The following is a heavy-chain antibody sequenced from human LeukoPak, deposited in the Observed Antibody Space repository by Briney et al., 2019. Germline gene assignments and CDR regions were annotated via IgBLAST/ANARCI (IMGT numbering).Heavy chain of an antibody. CDR3: ARADGYSYGRGYNWFDP. J-gene: IGHJ5*02. V-gene: IGHV4-34*01. CDR2: INHSGST. Sequence: SETLSLTCVVYGGSFSGYYWSWIRQPPGKGLEWIGEINHSGSTNYNPSLKRRVTISVDTSKNQFSLKLSSVTAADTAVYYCARADGYSYGRGYNWFDPWGQGTLVTVSS. D-gene: IGHD5-18*01. CDR1: GGSFSGYY.